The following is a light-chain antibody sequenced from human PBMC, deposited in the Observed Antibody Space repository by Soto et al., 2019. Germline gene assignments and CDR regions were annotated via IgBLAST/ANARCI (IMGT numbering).Light chain of an antibody. J-gene: IGKJ1*01. CDR1: QSINNKY. CDR2: GVS. V-gene: IGKV3-20*01. CDR3: QLYSGSPWT. Sequence: EIVLTQSPGTLSLSPGDRATLSCRASQSINNKYLAWYQQEPGQTPRLLIHGVSIRATGIPDRFSGSGSGTDYTLTISRLEPEDFAVYYCQLYSGSPWTFGQGTKVEIK.